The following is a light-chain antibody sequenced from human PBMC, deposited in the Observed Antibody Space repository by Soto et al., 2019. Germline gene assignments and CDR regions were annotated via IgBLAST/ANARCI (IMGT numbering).Light chain of an antibody. Sequence: LTQPRSVSGSPGHSVAISCTGTSSDVGKYNSVSWYQQHPGTAPKLIIYDVHGRPSGVPDRFSGSKSGNTASLTISGLQSEDEADYFCSSYADIYTFVFGSGTKVTVL. V-gene: IGLV2-11*01. J-gene: IGLJ1*01. CDR1: SSDVGKYNS. CDR2: DVH. CDR3: SSYADIYTFV.